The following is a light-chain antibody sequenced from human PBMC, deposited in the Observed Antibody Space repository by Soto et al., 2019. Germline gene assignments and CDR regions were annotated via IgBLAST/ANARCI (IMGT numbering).Light chain of an antibody. CDR2: DAS. CDR1: QSISSW. J-gene: IGKJ1*01. CDR3: QNET. V-gene: IGKV1-5*01. Sequence: DIQMTQSPSTLSSSFGDRVTITCRASQSISSWLAWYQQKPGKAPKLLIYDASSLESGVPSRFSGSGSGTEFTLTISSLQPDDVATYYCQNETFGQGTKVDIK.